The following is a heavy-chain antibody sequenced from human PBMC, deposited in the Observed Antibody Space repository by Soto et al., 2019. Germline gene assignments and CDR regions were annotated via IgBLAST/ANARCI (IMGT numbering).Heavy chain of an antibody. D-gene: IGHD6-19*01. Sequence: EVQLLESGGGAVQPGGSLSLSCVASGFSFRDFAMSWVGQAPGRGLEWVVGISDSGATTYYADSVRGRFTISRDNSRNKVFLQLNYLRAEDTASYYCAREDTGSGALDYWGQGTLVTVSS. CDR3: AREDTGSGALDY. J-gene: IGHJ4*02. CDR1: GFSFRDFA. V-gene: IGHV3-23*01. CDR2: ISDSGATT.